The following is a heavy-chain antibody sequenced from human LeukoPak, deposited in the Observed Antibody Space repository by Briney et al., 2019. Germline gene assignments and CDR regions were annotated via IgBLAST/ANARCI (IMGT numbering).Heavy chain of an antibody. CDR3: AKRSLYYYYGMDV. J-gene: IGHJ6*02. D-gene: IGHD2/OR15-2a*01. CDR2: ISYDGSNK. V-gene: IGHV3-30-3*02. Sequence: TGGSLRLSCAASGLTFSSYAMHWVRQAPGKGLEWVAVISYDGSNKYYADSVKGRFTISRDNSKNTLYLQMNSLRAEDTAVYYCAKRSLYYYYGMDVWGQGTTVTVSS. CDR1: GLTFSSYA.